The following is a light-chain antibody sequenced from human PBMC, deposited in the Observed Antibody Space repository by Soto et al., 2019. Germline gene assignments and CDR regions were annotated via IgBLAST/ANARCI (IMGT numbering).Light chain of an antibody. J-gene: IGKJ2*01. CDR1: QSISTN. Sequence: IVMTQSPATLSVSPGETATLSCRASQSISTNLAWYQQRPGQAPRLLIYRASTRATGIPARFSGSGSGTEFTLTISSLQSEDFAVYYCQVYNNWPRYTFGQGTKLEIK. V-gene: IGKV3-15*01. CDR3: QVYNNWPRYT. CDR2: RAS.